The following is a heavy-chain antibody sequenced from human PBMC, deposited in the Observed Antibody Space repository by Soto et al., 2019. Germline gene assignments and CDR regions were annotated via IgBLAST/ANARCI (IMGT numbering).Heavy chain of an antibody. D-gene: IGHD1-7*01. Sequence: PGESLKISCKGSGYSFTSYWISWVRQMPGKGLEWMGRIDPSDSYTNYSPSFQGHVTISADKSISTAYLQWSSLKASDTATYYCARLTGTTLYYYGMDVWGQGTTVTVSS. CDR2: IDPSDSYT. V-gene: IGHV5-10-1*01. J-gene: IGHJ6*02. CDR1: GYSFTSYW. CDR3: ARLTGTTLYYYGMDV.